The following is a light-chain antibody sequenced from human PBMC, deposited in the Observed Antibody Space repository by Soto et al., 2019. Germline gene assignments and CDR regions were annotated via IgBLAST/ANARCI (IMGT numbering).Light chain of an antibody. CDR3: QQSLGNPRT. CDR2: LAS. V-gene: IGKV1-39*01. CDR1: QKINNF. J-gene: IGKJ4*01. Sequence: DIQMTQSPSSLSASVGDSVTITCRASQKINNFLNWYQQKPGKAPKLLIFLASTLESGVPSRFGGSGSGTGFTLSISSLQPEDSATYYCQQSLGNPRTFGGGTKVEIQ.